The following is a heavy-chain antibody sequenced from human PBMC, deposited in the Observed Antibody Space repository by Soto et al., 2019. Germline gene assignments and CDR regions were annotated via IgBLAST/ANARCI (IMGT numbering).Heavy chain of an antibody. D-gene: IGHD3-3*01. CDR3: ARGTFYDFWSGPHSHYFDY. CDR2: IYYSGST. CDR1: GGSISSSSYY. J-gene: IGHJ4*01. Sequence: PSETLSLTCTVSGGSISSSSYYWGWIRQPPGKGLEWIGSIYYSGSTYYNPSLKSRVTISVDTSKNQFSLKLSSVTAADTAVYYCARGTFYDFWSGPHSHYFDYWGHGTLVTVSS. V-gene: IGHV4-39*01.